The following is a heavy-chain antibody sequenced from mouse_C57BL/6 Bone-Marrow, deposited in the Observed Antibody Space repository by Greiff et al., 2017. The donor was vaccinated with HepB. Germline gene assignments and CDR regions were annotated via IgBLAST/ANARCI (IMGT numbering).Heavy chain of an antibody. V-gene: IGHV1-5*01. Sequence: DVQLQESGTVLARPGASVKMSCKTSGYTFTSYWMHWVKQRPGQGLEWIGAIYPGNSDTSYNQKFKGKAKLTAVTSASTAYMELSSLTTEDTAVYYCTLWYPKHDVWGTAPTVTVSS. CDR2: IYPGNSDT. CDR1: GYTFTSYW. CDR3: TLWYPKHDV. D-gene: IGHD2-1*01. J-gene: IGHJ1*03.